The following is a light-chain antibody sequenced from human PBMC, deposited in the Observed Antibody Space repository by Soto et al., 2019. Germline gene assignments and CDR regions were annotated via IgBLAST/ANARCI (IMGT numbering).Light chain of an antibody. V-gene: IGLV1-51*01. CDR2: DNH. CDR1: SSNIGNNF. CDR3: GTWDSSLTAVV. Sequence: QSVLTQPPSVSAAPGQRVTISCSGSSSNIGNNFVSWYQQLPGTAPKLLIYDNHKRPSGVPDRFSGSKSGTSATLGITGLRTGDEADYYCGTWDSSLTAVVFGGGTKLTVL. J-gene: IGLJ2*01.